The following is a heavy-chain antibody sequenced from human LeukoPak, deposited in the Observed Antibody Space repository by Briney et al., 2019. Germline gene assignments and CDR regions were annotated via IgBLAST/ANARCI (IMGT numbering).Heavy chain of an antibody. CDR2: IYYSGTT. D-gene: IGHD3-10*01. CDR1: GGSISSYY. J-gene: IGHJ6*02. CDR3: ARHTYYYDARSSYPYYYGMDV. V-gene: IGHV4-59*08. Sequence: SETLSLTCTVSGGSISSYYWSWIRQPPGKGLEWIGYIYYSGTTIYNPSLKSRVTISVDASKNQFSLKLSSVTAADTAVYYCARHTYYYDARSSYPYYYGMDVWGQGTTVTVSS.